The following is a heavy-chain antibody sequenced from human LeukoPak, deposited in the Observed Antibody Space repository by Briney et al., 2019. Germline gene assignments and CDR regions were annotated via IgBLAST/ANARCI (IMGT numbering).Heavy chain of an antibody. CDR1: GYTFTSYY. D-gene: IGHD3-10*01. Sequence: ASVKVSCKASGYTFTSYYMHWVRQAPGQGLEWMGIINPSGGSTSYAQKFQGRVTMTRDTSTSTVYMELSSLRSEDTAVYYCARDQYYGSGSYYKSKASDAFDIWGQGTMVTVSS. J-gene: IGHJ3*02. V-gene: IGHV1-46*01. CDR2: INPSGGST. CDR3: ARDQYYGSGSYYKSKASDAFDI.